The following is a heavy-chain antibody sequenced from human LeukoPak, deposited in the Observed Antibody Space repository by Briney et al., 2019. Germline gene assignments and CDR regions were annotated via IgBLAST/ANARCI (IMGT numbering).Heavy chain of an antibody. Sequence: GASVTVSCTASGYTFTFYYMHWVRQAPGQGLEWMGWINPNSGGTNYAQKFQGRVTMTRDTSISTAYMELSRLRSDDTAVYYCARGPTTTMIVVETGYWGQGTLVTVSS. V-gene: IGHV1-2*02. D-gene: IGHD3-22*01. CDR2: INPNSGGT. J-gene: IGHJ4*02. CDR3: ARGPTTTMIVVETGY. CDR1: GYTFTFYY.